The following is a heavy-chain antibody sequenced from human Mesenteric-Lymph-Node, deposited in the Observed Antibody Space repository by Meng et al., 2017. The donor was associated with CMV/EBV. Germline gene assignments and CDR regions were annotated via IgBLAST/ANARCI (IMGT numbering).Heavy chain of an antibody. J-gene: IGHJ4*02. CDR3: SRFDSTGYGFDS. Sequence: TVSCGSISTSSKWWTWVRQSPEKGLQWIGEINHSGTANYNPSLKSRVTISVDRSNNQFFLRLNSVTAADTAVYYCSRFDSTGYGFDSWGQGTLVTVSS. CDR2: INHSGTA. V-gene: IGHV4-4*02. CDR1: CGSISTSSKW. D-gene: IGHD3-22*01.